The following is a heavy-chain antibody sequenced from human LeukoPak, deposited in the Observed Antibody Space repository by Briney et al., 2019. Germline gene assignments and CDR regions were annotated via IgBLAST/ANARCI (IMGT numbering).Heavy chain of an antibody. V-gene: IGHV3-48*03. J-gene: IGHJ6*02. CDR1: GFTFSSYE. CDR2: ISSSGSTI. Sequence: PGGSLRLSCAASGFTFSSYEMNWVRQAPGKGLEWVSYISSSGSTIYYADSVKGRFTISRDNAKNSLYLQMNSLRAEDTAVYYCAREGKSGMDVWGQGTTVTVSS. CDR3: AREGKSGMDV.